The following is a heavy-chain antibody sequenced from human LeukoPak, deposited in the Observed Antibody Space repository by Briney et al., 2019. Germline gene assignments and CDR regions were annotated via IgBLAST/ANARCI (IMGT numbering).Heavy chain of an antibody. Sequence: PGGSLRLSCAASGFTFSSYEMNWVRQAPGKGLEWVSYISSSGSRIYFADSVKGRFTIPRDNAKNSLYLQMNSLRAEDTAVYYCATYRQVLLPFESWGQGTLVTVSS. J-gene: IGHJ4*02. CDR3: ATYRQVLLPFES. CDR2: ISSSGSRI. D-gene: IGHD2-8*02. CDR1: GFTFSSYE. V-gene: IGHV3-48*03.